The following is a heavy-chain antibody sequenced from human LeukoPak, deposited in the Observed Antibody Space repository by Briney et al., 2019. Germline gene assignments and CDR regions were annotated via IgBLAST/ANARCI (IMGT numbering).Heavy chain of an antibody. CDR2: INHSGST. V-gene: IGHV4-34*01. D-gene: IGHD3-10*01. CDR3: ATLLWTYYYGSGSYMIKPPTDY. J-gene: IGHJ4*02. Sequence: PSETLSLTCAVYGGSFSGYYWSWIRKPPGKGLEWIGEINHSGSTNYNPSLKSRVTISVDTSKNQFSLKLSSVTAADTAVYYCATLLWTYYYGSGSYMIKPPTDYWGQGTLVTVSS. CDR1: GGSFSGYY.